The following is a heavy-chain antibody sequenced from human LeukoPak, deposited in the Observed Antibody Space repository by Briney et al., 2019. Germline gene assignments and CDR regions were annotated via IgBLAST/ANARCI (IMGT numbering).Heavy chain of an antibody. CDR3: ARQPSGQQLVLVEFFGY. CDR1: GGSISSGDYY. CDR2: IYCSGST. D-gene: IGHD6-13*01. V-gene: IGHV4-30-4*08. J-gene: IGHJ4*02. Sequence: KSSETLSLTCTVSGGSISSGDYYWSWIRQPPGKGLEWIGYIYCSGSTYYNPSLKSRVTISVDTSKNQFSLKLSSVTAADTAVYYCARQPSGQQLVLVEFFGYWGQGTLVTVSS.